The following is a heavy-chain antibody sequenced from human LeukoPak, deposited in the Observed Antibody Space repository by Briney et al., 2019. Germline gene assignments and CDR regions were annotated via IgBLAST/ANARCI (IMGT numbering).Heavy chain of an antibody. J-gene: IGHJ4*02. V-gene: IGHV3-23*01. CDR2: ISGSGGST. CDR1: GFTFSSYA. D-gene: IGHD6-6*01. Sequence: GGSLRLSCAASGFTFSSYAMSWVRQAPGKGLEWVSAISGSGGSTYYADSVKGRFTISRDNSKNTLYLQMNSLRAEDTAVYYCGKQGEWQLVPRGYFDYWGQGTLVTVSS. CDR3: GKQGEWQLVPRGYFDY.